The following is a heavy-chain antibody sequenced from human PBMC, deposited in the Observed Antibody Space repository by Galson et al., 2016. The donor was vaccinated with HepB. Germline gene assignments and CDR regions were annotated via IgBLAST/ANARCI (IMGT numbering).Heavy chain of an antibody. Sequence: SVKVSCKASGYSFTGYYMHWVRQAPGQGLEWMGMINPSGGSTTYTQKFLGRVTMTRDMSTSTVYMKLRSLRSEDTAVYYCARVKWLRSPFDMWGQGTMVTVSS. J-gene: IGHJ3*02. CDR2: INPSGGST. CDR3: ARVKWLRSPFDM. CDR1: GYSFTGYY. D-gene: IGHD5-12*01. V-gene: IGHV1-46*03.